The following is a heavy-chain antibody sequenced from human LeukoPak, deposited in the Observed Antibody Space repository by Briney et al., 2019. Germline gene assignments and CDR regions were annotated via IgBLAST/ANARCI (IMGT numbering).Heavy chain of an antibody. CDR2: ISWNSGSI. CDR3: AKGDSGSYQGYYFDY. D-gene: IGHD1-26*01. J-gene: IGHJ4*02. V-gene: IGHV3-9*03. CDR1: GFTFDDYA. Sequence: GGSLRLSCAASGFTFDDYAMHWVRQAPGKGLEGVSGISWNSGSIVYADSVKGRFTISRDNAKNSLYLQMNSLRAEDMALYYCAKGDSGSYQGYYFDYWGQGTLVTVSS.